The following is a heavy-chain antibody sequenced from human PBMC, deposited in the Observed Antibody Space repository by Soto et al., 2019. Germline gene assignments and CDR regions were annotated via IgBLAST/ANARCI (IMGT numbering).Heavy chain of an antibody. V-gene: IGHV3-9*01. D-gene: IGHD2-2*01. Sequence: PGGSLRLSCAASGFTFGEYAMHWVRRPPGKGLEWVASITWNSDMIGYADSVKGRFTISRDNGENSLYLQMSSLRREDTALYYCAKVGYAYGFSAIDVCGLGTPVTVSS. CDR1: GFTFGEYA. CDR2: ITWNSDMI. CDR3: AKVGYAYGFSAIDV. J-gene: IGHJ6*02.